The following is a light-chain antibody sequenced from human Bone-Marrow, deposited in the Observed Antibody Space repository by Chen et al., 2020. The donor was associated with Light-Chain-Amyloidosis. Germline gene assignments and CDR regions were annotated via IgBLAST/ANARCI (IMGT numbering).Light chain of an antibody. CDR3: QSADSSGTYEVI. CDR1: DLPTKY. Sequence: SYELTQPPSASVSQGQTARITCSGDDLPTKYAYWYQQKPGQAPVLVIHRDAERPSGISERFSGSSSGTKATLTISGVQAEDEADYHCQSADSSGTYEVIFGGGTKLTVL. CDR2: RDA. J-gene: IGLJ2*01. V-gene: IGLV3-25*03.